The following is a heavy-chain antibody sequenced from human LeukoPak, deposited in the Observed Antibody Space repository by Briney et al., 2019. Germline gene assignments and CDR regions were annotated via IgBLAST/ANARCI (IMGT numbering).Heavy chain of an antibody. CDR3: ARNHGGWFDS. V-gene: IGHV4-39*06. Sequence: SETLSLTCTVSGGSISSSSYYWGWIRQPPGKGLEWIGNIYYSGSTFYNPSLKSRVTISVDTSKNQFTLKLSSVTAADTAVYYCARNHGGWFDSWGQGTLVTVSS. D-gene: IGHD4-23*01. J-gene: IGHJ5*01. CDR1: GGSISSSSYY. CDR2: IYYSGST.